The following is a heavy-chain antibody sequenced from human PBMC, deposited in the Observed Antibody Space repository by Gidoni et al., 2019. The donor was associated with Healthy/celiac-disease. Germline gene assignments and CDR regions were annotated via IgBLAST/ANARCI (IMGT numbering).Heavy chain of an antibody. J-gene: IGHJ6*02. Sequence: QVQLVQSGAEVKKPGSSVKVSCKASGGTFSSYTISWVRQAPGQGLEWMGRIIPILGIANYAQKFQGRVTITADKSTSTAYMELSSLRSEDTDVYYCAAGGYCSGGSCSDGMDVWGQGTTVTVSS. CDR2: IIPILGIA. CDR1: GGTFSSYT. D-gene: IGHD2-15*01. V-gene: IGHV1-69*02. CDR3: AAGGYCSGGSCSDGMDV.